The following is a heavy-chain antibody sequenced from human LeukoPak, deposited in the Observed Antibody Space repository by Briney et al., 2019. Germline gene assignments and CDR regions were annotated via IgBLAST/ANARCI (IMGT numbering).Heavy chain of an antibody. CDR1: GGSISSSSYD. V-gene: IGHV4-39*01. CDR2: IYESGST. CDR3: ARLDSSSWPYNCFDP. J-gene: IGHJ5*02. D-gene: IGHD6-13*01. Sequence: SQTLSLTCTVSGGSISSSSYDWGWIRQPPGKGLEWIGSIYESGSTYYNPSRNSRVTISVDTSKTQFSLKLSSVTAADTAVYYCARLDSSSWPYNCFDPWGQGTLVTVSS.